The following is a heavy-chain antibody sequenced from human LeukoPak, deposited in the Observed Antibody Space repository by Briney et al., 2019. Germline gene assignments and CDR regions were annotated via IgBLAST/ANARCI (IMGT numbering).Heavy chain of an antibody. V-gene: IGHV3-23*01. D-gene: IGHD4-17*01. CDR1: GFTFTNYA. CDR2: ISGGGGST. J-gene: IGHJ4*02. CDR3: TAGVHGDTRGLDQ. Sequence: PGGSLRLSCAASGFTFTNYAMSWVRQAPGKGLEWVSGISGGGGSTYYADSVKGRFTISKDNSKNTLYLQMNSLRTEDTAFYYCTAGVHGDTRGLDQWGQGTLVTVSS.